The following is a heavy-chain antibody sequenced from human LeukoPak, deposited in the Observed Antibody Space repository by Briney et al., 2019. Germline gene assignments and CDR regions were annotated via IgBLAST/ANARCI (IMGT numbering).Heavy chain of an antibody. CDR2: INHSGST. D-gene: IGHD3-10*01. CDR3: ARGLGRD. V-gene: IGHV4-34*01. CDR1: GGSFSGHY. J-gene: IGHJ4*02. Sequence: SETLSLTCAVYGGSFSGHYWSWIRQPPGKGLEWIGEINHSGSTNYNPSLKSRVTISVDTSKNQFSLKLSSVTAADTAVYYCARGLGRDWGQGTLVTVSS.